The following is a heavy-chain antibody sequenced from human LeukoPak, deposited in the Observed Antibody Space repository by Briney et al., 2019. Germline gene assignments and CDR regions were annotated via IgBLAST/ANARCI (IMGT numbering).Heavy chain of an antibody. CDR3: ARGAYCSGGSCYEGDFDY. CDR1: GFTLSSYE. Sequence: GGSLRLSCAASGFTLSSYEMNWVRQAPGKGLEWVANIKQDGSEKYYVDSVKGRFTISRDNAKNSLYLQMNSLRAEDTAVYYCARGAYCSGGSCYEGDFDYWGQGTLVTVSS. D-gene: IGHD2-15*01. CDR2: IKQDGSEK. V-gene: IGHV3-7*01. J-gene: IGHJ4*02.